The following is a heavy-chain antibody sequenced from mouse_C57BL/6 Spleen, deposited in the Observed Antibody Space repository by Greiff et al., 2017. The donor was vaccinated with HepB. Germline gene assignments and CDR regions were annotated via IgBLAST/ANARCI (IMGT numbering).Heavy chain of an antibody. CDR1: GYTFTSYW. CDR3: ARYYSNPDY. CDR2: IDPSDSYT. V-gene: IGHV1-50*01. J-gene: IGHJ2*01. D-gene: IGHD2-5*01. Sequence: QVQLQQPGAELVKPGASVKLSCKASGYTFTSYWMQWVKQRPGQGLEWIGEIDPSDSYTNYNQKFKGKATLTVDTSSSTAYMQLSSLTSEDSAVYYCARYYSNPDYWGQGTTLTVSS.